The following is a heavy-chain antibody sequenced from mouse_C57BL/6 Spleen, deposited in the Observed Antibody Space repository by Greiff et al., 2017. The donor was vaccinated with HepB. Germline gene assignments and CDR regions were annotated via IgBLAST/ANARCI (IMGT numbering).Heavy chain of an antibody. CDR2: IWSDGST. Sequence: QVQLQQSGPGLVAPSQSLSITCTVSGFSLTSYGVHWVRQPPGKGLEWLVVIWSDGSTTYNSALKSRLSISKDNSKSQVFLKMNSLQTDDTAMYYCARHQGYGYGDYAMDYWGQGTSVTVSS. V-gene: IGHV2-6-1*01. CDR3: ARHQGYGYGDYAMDY. J-gene: IGHJ4*01. CDR1: GFSLTSYG. D-gene: IGHD2-2*01.